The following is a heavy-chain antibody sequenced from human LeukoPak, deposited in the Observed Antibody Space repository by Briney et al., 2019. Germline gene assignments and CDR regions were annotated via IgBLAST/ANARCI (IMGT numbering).Heavy chain of an antibody. CDR2: IYYSGTT. D-gene: IGHD7-27*01. V-gene: IGHV4-59*02. CDR3: ARGANWGSPDY. CDR1: GGSVNNYY. J-gene: IGHJ4*02. Sequence: SETLSLTCTVSGGSVNNYYWNWLRQPPGKGLEWIGYIYYSGTTSYNPSLKSRVTISLDTSKNQFSLKLSSVTAADTAVYYCARGANWGSPDYWGQGTLVTVSS.